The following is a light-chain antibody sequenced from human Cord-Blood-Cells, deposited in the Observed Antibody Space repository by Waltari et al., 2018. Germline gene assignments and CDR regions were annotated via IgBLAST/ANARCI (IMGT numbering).Light chain of an antibody. CDR1: QSISSR. CDR2: KAS. Sequence: DIQMTQSPSTLSASVGDRVTITCRASQSISSRLAWYQQKPGKAPKLLIYKASSLESGVPSRFSCSVSVTECTLTISSLQPDDFATYYCQQYNSYSTFGQGTKLEIK. CDR3: QQYNSYST. V-gene: IGKV1-5*03. J-gene: IGKJ2*01.